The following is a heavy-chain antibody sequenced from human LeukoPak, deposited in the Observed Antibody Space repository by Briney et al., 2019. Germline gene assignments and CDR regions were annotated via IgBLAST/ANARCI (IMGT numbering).Heavy chain of an antibody. CDR1: GFTFSGYG. V-gene: IGHV3-30*18. CDR2: ISYDGSNK. D-gene: IGHD3-22*01. CDR3: AKDLYYYDSSGYHAVVDY. Sequence: GGSLRLSCAASGFTFSGYGMHWVRQAPGKGLEWVAVISYDGSNKYYADSVKGRFTISRDNSKNTLYLQMNSLRAEDTAVYYCAKDLYYYDSSGYHAVVDYWGQGTTVTVSS. J-gene: IGHJ4*02.